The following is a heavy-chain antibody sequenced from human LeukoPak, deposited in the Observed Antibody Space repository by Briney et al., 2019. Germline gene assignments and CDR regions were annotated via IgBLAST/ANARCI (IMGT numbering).Heavy chain of an antibody. CDR3: ARVKGASDNYGDDY. V-gene: IGHV1-69*15. CDR1: GSTFSSYG. Sequence: GSSVKVSCKASGSTFSSYGISWVRQAPGQGLEWMGTILPIFNSTNYAQKFQDRVTVTADESTGTVYMEVNSLRSDDTAVYYCARVKGASDNYGDDYWGQGTLVTVSS. J-gene: IGHJ4*02. D-gene: IGHD4-17*01. CDR2: ILPIFNST.